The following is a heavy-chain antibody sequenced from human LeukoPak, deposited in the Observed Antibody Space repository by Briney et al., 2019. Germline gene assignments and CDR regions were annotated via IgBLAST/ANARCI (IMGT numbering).Heavy chain of an antibody. CDR2: IYYSGST. Sequence: PSETPSLTCTVSGGTISSYYWSWIRQPPGKRLEWVGHIYYSGSTNYNPSLKSRVTKSVGTSKNQFSLKLSSVTAADTAVYYCASRSSIWSGYQDTLYYFDSWGQGTRVSVSS. J-gene: IGHJ4*02. D-gene: IGHD3-3*01. CDR3: ASRSSIWSGYQDTLYYFDS. V-gene: IGHV4-59*01. CDR1: GGTISSYY.